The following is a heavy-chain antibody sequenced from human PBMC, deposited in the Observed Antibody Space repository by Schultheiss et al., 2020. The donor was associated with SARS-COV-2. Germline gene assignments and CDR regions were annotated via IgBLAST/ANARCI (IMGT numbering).Heavy chain of an antibody. Sequence: GGSLRLSCAASGFTFSSYAMSWVRQAPGKGLEWVSAISGSGGSTYYADSVKGRFTISRDNSKNTLYLQMNSLRAEDTAVYYCAKDLLIATSSGYYLDYWGQGTLVTVSS. J-gene: IGHJ4*02. V-gene: IGHV3-23*01. D-gene: IGHD3-22*01. CDR3: AKDLLIATSSGYYLDY. CDR1: GFTFSSYA. CDR2: ISGSGGST.